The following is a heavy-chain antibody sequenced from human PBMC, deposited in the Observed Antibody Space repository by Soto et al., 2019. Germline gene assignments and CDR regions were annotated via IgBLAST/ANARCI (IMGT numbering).Heavy chain of an antibody. J-gene: IGHJ6*02. Sequence: SETLSLTCAVSGGSISGSKWWSWVRQPPGKGLEWIGEIDHSGSTNYNPSLKSRVTISVDKSKNQFSLKLRSVTAADTAVYYCARGLESSYCSGGSCDYYYSMDVWGQGTTVTVSS. D-gene: IGHD2-15*01. CDR3: ARGLESSYCSGGSCDYYYSMDV. V-gene: IGHV4-4*02. CDR2: IDHSGST. CDR1: GGSISGSKW.